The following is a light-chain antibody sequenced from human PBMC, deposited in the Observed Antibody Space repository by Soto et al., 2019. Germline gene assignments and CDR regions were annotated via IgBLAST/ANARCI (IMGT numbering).Light chain of an antibody. CDR1: QSVRSN. CDR3: QQYNDWPPYT. CDR2: GAS. Sequence: EIVMTQSPATLSVSPGESATLSCRASQSVRSNLAWYQQKPGQAPRLLIYGASTGATGIPGRFSGSGSGTEFTLTISSLQSEDFAVYYCQQYNDWPPYTFGQGTKLEIK. J-gene: IGKJ2*01. V-gene: IGKV3-15*01.